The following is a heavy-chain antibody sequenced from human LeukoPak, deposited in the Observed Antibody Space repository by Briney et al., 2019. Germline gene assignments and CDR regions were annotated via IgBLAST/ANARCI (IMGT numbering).Heavy chain of an antibody. Sequence: GDSLKISCKGSGYTFINSWIGWVRQRPGEGLEWTGNIYPGDSDTRYSPSFQGQVTISVDKSTTTAYLQWSTLKASDTALYYCARPLDSSTSTCAFDLWGQGTMVTVSS. V-gene: IGHV5-51*01. D-gene: IGHD6-13*01. CDR3: ARPLDSSTSTCAFDL. CDR2: IYPGDSDT. CDR1: GYTFINSW. J-gene: IGHJ3*01.